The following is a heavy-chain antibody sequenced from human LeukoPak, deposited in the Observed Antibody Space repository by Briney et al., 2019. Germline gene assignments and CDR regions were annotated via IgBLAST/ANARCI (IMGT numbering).Heavy chain of an antibody. CDR3: ARGRWFGEPHFDY. CDR2: IYYSGST. CDR1: GGSISSYY. D-gene: IGHD3-10*01. Sequence: SETLSLTCTVSGGSISSYYWSWIRRPPGKGLEWIGYIYYSGSTNYNPSLKSRVTISVDTSKNQFSLKLSSVTAADTAVYYCARGRWFGEPHFDYWGQGTLSPSPQ. J-gene: IGHJ4*02. V-gene: IGHV4-59*01.